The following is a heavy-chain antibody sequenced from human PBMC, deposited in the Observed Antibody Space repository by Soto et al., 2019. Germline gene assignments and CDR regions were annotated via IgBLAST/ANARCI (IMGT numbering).Heavy chain of an antibody. CDR3: ARDQDLLP. V-gene: IGHV1-3*01. Sequence: ASVKVSCKASGYTFTSYGMHWVRQAPGQGLEWMGWINPSNGNTNYAQKFQGRVTITRDTSTSTAYMELSSLRSEDTAVYYCARDQDLLPWGQGTLVSVSS. D-gene: IGHD2-15*01. CDR2: INPSNGNT. J-gene: IGHJ5*02. CDR1: GYTFTSYG.